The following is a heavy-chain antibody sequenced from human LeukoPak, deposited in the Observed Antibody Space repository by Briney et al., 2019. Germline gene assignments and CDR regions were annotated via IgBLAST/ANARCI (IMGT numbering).Heavy chain of an antibody. D-gene: IGHD2-2*01. V-gene: IGHV1-69*04. CDR1: GGTFSSYA. J-gene: IGHJ3*02. CDR3: ARVDCSSTSCYRLNAFDAFDI. Sequence: GAAVKVSCKASGGTFSSYAISWVRQAPGQGLEWMGRIIPILGIANYAQKFQGRVTITADKSTSTAYMELSSLRSEDTAVYYCARVDCSSTSCYRLNAFDAFDIWGQGTMVTVSS. CDR2: IIPILGIA.